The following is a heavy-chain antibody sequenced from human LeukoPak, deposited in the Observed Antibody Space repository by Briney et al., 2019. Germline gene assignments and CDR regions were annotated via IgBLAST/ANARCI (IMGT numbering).Heavy chain of an antibody. Sequence: SETLSLTCAVYGGSFSGYYWSWSRHPPGKGLEWIGEINHSGSTNYNPSLKSRVTISVDTSKNQFSLKLSSVTAADTAVYYCARAPEAVSSTASDYWGQGTLVTVSS. CDR2: INHSGST. D-gene: IGHD2-2*01. CDR3: ARAPEAVSSTASDY. J-gene: IGHJ4*02. V-gene: IGHV4-34*01. CDR1: GGSFSGYY.